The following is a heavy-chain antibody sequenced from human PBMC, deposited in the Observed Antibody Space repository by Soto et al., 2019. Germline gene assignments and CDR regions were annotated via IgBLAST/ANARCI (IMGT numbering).Heavy chain of an antibody. CDR3: ARDAPNSYGNNYFDY. Sequence: ASVKVSGKASGYTFTSYAMHWVRQAPGQRLEWMGWINAGNGNTKYSQKFQGRVTITRDTSASTAYMELSSLRSEDTAVYYCARDAPNSYGNNYFDYWGQGTLVTVSS. J-gene: IGHJ4*02. D-gene: IGHD5-18*01. CDR1: GYTFTSYA. V-gene: IGHV1-3*01. CDR2: INAGNGNT.